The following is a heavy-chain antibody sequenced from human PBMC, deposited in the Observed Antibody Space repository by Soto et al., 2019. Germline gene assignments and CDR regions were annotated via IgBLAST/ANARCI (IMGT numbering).Heavy chain of an antibody. D-gene: IGHD2-15*01. Sequence: QVQLQESGPGLVKPSQTLSLTCTVSGGSISSGDYYWSWIRQPPGKGLEWIGYIYYSGSTYYNPSLKSRVTISVDTSKNQFSLKLSSVTAADTAVYYCARAQCSGGSCYSGSRWWFDPWGQGTLVTVSS. CDR2: IYYSGST. J-gene: IGHJ5*02. V-gene: IGHV4-30-4*01. CDR1: GGSISSGDYY. CDR3: ARAQCSGGSCYSGSRWWFDP.